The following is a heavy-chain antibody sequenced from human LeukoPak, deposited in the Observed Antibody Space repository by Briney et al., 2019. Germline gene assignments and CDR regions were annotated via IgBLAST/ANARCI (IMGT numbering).Heavy chain of an antibody. CDR1: GYTFTSYY. Sequence: LAASVKVSCKASGYTFTSYYMQWVRQAPGQGLEWMGWINPKNGGTNYAQNFQGRVTMTRDTSINTAYMELSRLRSDDTAVYYCARSPPAEMATTGVDYWGQGTLVTVSS. CDR2: INPKNGGT. J-gene: IGHJ4*02. V-gene: IGHV1-2*03. D-gene: IGHD5-24*01. CDR3: ARSPPAEMATTGVDY.